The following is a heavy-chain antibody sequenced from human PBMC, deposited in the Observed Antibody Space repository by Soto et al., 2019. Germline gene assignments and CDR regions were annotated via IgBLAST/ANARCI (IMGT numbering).Heavy chain of an antibody. V-gene: IGHV1-69*06. Sequence: SVEVCCEASGGTFSSYAISWVRQAPGQGLEWMGGIIPIFGTANYAQRFQGRVTITADKSTSTAYMELSSLRSEDTAVYYCARDIRPFDFWSGSGEFDPWGQGTLVTVSS. CDR3: ARDIRPFDFWSGSGEFDP. D-gene: IGHD3-3*01. CDR2: IIPIFGTA. J-gene: IGHJ5*02. CDR1: GGTFSSYA.